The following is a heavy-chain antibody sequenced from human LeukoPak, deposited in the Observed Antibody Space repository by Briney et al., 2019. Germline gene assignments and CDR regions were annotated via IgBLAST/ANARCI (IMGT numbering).Heavy chain of an antibody. CDR1: GFTFSDYY. CDR2: ISSSGSTI. V-gene: IGHV3-11*04. J-gene: IGHJ6*03. Sequence: PGGSLRLSCAASGFTFSDYYMSWIRQAPGKGLEWVSYISSSGSTIYYADSVKGRFTISRDNAKNSLYLQMNSLRAEDTAVYYCARVYGRHYYYYMDVWGKGTTVTVSS. CDR3: ARVYGRHYYYYMDV. D-gene: IGHD3-16*01.